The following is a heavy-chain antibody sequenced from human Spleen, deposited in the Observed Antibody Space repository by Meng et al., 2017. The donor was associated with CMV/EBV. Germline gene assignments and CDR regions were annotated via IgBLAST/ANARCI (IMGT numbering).Heavy chain of an antibody. V-gene: IGHV3-48*04. D-gene: IGHD3-3*01. CDR1: GFTFSSYS. J-gene: IGHJ6*02. CDR3: ARDDDEEVYDYWSRYYSSVPYYGMDV. Sequence: GGSLRLSCAASGFTFSSYSVNWVRQAPGKGLEWISYTSSSSRTIYYADSVKGRFTISRDNAKNSLYLQMNSLRAEDTAVYYCARDDDEEVYDYWSRYYSSVPYYGMDVWGQGTTVTVSS. CDR2: TSSSSRTI.